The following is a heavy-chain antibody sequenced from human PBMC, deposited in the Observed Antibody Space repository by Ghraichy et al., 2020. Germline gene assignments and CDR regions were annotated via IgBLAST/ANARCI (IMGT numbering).Heavy chain of an antibody. CDR3: AKDDLGVRTYGWDRQFSLNNWCDS. CDR2: IIFDGSDK. V-gene: IGHV3-30*18. J-gene: IGHJ5*01. CDR1: GFTFSHYG. Sequence: LSLTCAASGFTFSHYGIHWVRQPPGKGLEWVAAIIFDGSDKFYADSVKGRFTISRDNSKNTMYLQMDSLTVEDTAVYYCAKDDLGVRTYGWDRQFSLNNWCDSWGQRSLVAVTS. D-gene: IGHD3-16*01.